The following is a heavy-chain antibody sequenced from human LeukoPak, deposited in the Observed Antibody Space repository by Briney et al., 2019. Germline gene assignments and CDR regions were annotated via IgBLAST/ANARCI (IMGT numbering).Heavy chain of an antibody. CDR1: GFTFSSYG. V-gene: IGHV3-30*18. CDR2: ISYEGSNK. CDR3: AKTYYYDSSGFSAFDP. J-gene: IGHJ5*02. Sequence: GGSLRLSCAASGFTFSSYGMHWVRQAPGKGLEWVAVISYEGSNKYYADSVKGRFTISRDNSKNTLYLQMNSLRAEDTAVYYCAKTYYYDSSGFSAFDPWGQGTLVTVSS. D-gene: IGHD3-22*01.